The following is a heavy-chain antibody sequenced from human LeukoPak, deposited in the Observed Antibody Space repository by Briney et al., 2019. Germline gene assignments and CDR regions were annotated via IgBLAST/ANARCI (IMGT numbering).Heavy chain of an antibody. V-gene: IGHV3-23*01. Sequence: GGSLRLSCAASGFTFSNSAMSWVRQAPGQGLELVSTLSGSGITTYYADSVKGRFTISRDNSKNTLYLQMNSLRAEDTAVYYCAKGIYSSGWSYFDYWGHGTLVTVSS. J-gene: IGHJ4*01. CDR3: AKGIYSSGWSYFDY. D-gene: IGHD6-19*01. CDR2: LSGSGITT. CDR1: GFTFSNSA.